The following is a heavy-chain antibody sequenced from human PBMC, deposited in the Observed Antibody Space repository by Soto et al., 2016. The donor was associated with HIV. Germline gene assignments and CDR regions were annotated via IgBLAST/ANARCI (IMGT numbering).Heavy chain of an antibody. J-gene: IGHJ4*02. D-gene: IGHD2-15*01. CDR1: GGSFQNFY. V-gene: IGHV4-34*02. CDR3: ARHVMVVTPNFDF. Sequence: QVRLQQWGTKLLKPSETLSLTCAVYGGSFQNFYWTWIRQAPGRGLEWIGEINHLGDVDCDSSLKSRLNISVDISKNQFSLRLNNVTSADTATYFXARHVMVVTPNFDFWGQGTAVTV. CDR2: INHLGDV.